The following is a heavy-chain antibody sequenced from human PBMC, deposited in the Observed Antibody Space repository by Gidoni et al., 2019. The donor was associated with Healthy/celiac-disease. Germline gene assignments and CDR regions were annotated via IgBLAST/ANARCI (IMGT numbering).Heavy chain of an antibody. CDR1: GFTFSSYA. V-gene: IGHV3-23*01. Sequence: EVQLLESGGGLVQPGGSLRLSCAASGFTFSSYAMSWVRQAPGQGREWVSAISGRGGSKYYADSVKGRFTISRDNSKNTLYLQMNRLRAEDTAVYYCAKGTAYGGNSGMDYWGQGTLVTVSS. CDR3: AKGTAYGGNSGMDY. J-gene: IGHJ4*02. CDR2: ISGRGGSK. D-gene: IGHD2-21*02.